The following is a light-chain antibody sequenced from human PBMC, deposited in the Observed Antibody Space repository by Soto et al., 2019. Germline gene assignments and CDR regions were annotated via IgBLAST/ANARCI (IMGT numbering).Light chain of an antibody. J-gene: IGKJ5*01. CDR1: QDISNY. V-gene: IGKV1-33*01. CDR2: DAS. Sequence: DIQMTQSPSSLSASVGDRVTITCQASQDISNYLNWYQQKPGKAPKLVIYDASNLETGVPSRFSGSGSGTDFTFTISSLQPEDIATYYCQQYDNLLLTFGQGTRLEIK. CDR3: QQYDNLLLT.